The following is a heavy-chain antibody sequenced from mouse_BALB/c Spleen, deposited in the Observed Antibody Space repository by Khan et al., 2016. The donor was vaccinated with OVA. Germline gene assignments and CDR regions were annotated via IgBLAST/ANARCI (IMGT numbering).Heavy chain of an antibody. CDR3: ARDGYDGNYRAWCAY. Sequence: QVQLQQSGPELVKPGASVRISCKASGYTFTDYYINWMKQRPGQGLDWIGWIYPGNVNTKYNEKFKDKATLTADKSSSTAYMQLSSLTSEDSAVYFCARDGYDGNYRAWCAYWGQGTLVTVSA. J-gene: IGHJ3*01. CDR1: GYTFTDYY. V-gene: IGHV1S56*01. D-gene: IGHD2-1*01. CDR2: IYPGNVNT.